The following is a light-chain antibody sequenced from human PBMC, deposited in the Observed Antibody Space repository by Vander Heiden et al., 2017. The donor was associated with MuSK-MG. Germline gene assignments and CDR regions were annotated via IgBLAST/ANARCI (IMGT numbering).Light chain of an antibody. CDR1: SSDVGGYNY. CDR2: EVS. J-gene: IGLJ2*01. V-gene: IGLV2-8*01. CDR3: SSYAGSNNVV. Sequence: QSALTQSPSASGSPGQSVTISCTGTSSDVGGYNYVSWYQQHPGKAPKLMIYEVSKRPSGVPDRFSGSKSANTASLTVSGLQAEDEADYYCSSYAGSNNVVFGGGTKLTVL.